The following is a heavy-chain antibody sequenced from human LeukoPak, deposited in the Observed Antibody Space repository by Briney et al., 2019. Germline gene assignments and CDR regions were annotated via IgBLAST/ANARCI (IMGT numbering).Heavy chain of an antibody. Sequence: IGYIYYSGSTYYNPSLKSRVTISVDTSKNQFSLKLSSVTAADTAVYYCARGTLSYYYGMDVWGQGTTVTVSS. J-gene: IGHJ6*02. CDR2: IYYSGST. CDR3: ARGTLSYYYGMDV. V-gene: IGHV4-31*02. D-gene: IGHD2/OR15-2a*01.